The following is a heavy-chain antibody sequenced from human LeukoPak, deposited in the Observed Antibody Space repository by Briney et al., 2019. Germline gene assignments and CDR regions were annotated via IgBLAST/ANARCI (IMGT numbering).Heavy chain of an antibody. CDR3: ARTQRREYFDY. CDR2: ISSSGSTI. Sequence: GGTLRLSCAASGFTFSSYDMTWVRQAPGKGLEWVSYISSSGSTIYYADSVKGRFTISRDNAKNSLYLQMNSLRAEDTAVYYCARTQRREYFDYWGQGTLVTVSS. D-gene: IGHD1-1*01. V-gene: IGHV3-48*04. CDR1: GFTFSSYD. J-gene: IGHJ4*02.